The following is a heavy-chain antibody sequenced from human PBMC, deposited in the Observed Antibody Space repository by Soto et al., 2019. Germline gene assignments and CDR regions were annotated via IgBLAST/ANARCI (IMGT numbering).Heavy chain of an antibody. CDR1: GFTFSSYG. CDR2: ISYDGSNK. CDR3: AKGSYYDLWSGYSPSHYYGMDV. V-gene: IGHV3-30*18. Sequence: QVQLVESGGGVVQPGRSLRLSCAASGFTFSSYGMHWVRQAPGKGLEWVAVISYDGSNKYYADSVKGRFTISRDNSKNTLYLQMNSLRAEDTAVYYCAKGSYYDLWSGYSPSHYYGMDVWGQGTTVTVSS. J-gene: IGHJ6*02. D-gene: IGHD3-3*01.